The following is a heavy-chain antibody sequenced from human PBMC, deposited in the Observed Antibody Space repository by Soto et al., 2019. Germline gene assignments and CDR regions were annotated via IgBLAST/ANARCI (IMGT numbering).Heavy chain of an antibody. J-gene: IGHJ5*02. CDR1: GYTFTTYD. V-gene: IGHV1-8*01. D-gene: IGHD1-20*01. CDR2: VNPSSGNT. Sequence: QVQLVQSGAEVKRPGASVKVSCEASGYTFTTYDINWVRQASGQGLEWMGCVNPSSGNTVYAQKFHGRVTMTRDTSISTPYLERSSLKSKDTAIYYCARASMYIWNDHWGQGTLVTVSS. CDR3: ARASMYIWNDH.